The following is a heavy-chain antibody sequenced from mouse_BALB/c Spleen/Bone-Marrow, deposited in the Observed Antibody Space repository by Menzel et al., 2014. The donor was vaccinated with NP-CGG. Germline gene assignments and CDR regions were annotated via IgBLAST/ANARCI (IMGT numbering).Heavy chain of an antibody. CDR2: INPYNDGT. Sequence: VQLQQSGPELVKPGASVKMSCKASGYTFTSYVMHWVKQKPGQGLEWIGNINPYNDGTKYNEKFEGKATLTSDKFSSTAYMELGSLTSEDSAVYYCARSLYGFDWYFDVWGAGTTVTVSS. J-gene: IGHJ1*01. D-gene: IGHD2-2*01. CDR3: ARSLYGFDWYFDV. V-gene: IGHV1-14*01. CDR1: GYTFTSYV.